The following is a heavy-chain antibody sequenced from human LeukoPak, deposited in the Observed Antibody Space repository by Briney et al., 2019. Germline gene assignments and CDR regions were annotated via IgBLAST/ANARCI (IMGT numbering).Heavy chain of an antibody. J-gene: IGHJ6*04. CDR3: ATSLVVVPAATGGEYYYYGMDV. CDR1: GYTLTELS. D-gene: IGHD2-2*01. CDR2: FDPEDGET. V-gene: IGHV1-24*01. Sequence: ASVKVSCKVSGYTLTELSMHWVRQAPGEGLEWMGGFDPEDGETIYAQKFQGRVTMTEDTSTDTAYMELSSLRSEDTAVYYCATSLVVVPAATGGEYYYYGMDVWGKGTTVTVSS.